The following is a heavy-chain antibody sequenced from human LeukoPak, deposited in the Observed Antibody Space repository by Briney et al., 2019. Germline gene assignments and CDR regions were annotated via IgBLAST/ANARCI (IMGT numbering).Heavy chain of an antibody. D-gene: IGHD6-13*01. V-gene: IGHV3-48*04. J-gene: IGHJ5*02. CDR3: ARDHGSGCSSSYWGGNWFDP. CDR1: GFTFSSYS. CDR2: ISSSSSPI. Sequence: GGSLTLSCAASGFTFSSYSMNWVRQAPGEGLEWVSYISSSSSPIYDAACVEGRFTLSRDNAKNSLYLQMNSQRAQYTAVYYWARDHGSGCSSSYWGGNWFDPWGQGTLVTVSS.